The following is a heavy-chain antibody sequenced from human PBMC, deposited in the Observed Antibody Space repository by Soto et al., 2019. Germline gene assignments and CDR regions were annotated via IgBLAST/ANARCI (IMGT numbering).Heavy chain of an antibody. CDR1: GGSISSGGYY. J-gene: IGHJ4*02. D-gene: IGHD4-17*01. V-gene: IGHV4-31*03. CDR3: ARVFYGDYASESLFDY. Sequence: QVQLQESGPGLVKPSQTLSLTCTVSGGSISSGGYYWSWIRQHPGKGLEWIGYIYYSGSTYYNPPLKSRVTITXXTXKXXFSLKLSSVTAADTAVYYCARVFYGDYASESLFDYWGQGTLVTVSS. CDR2: IYYSGST.